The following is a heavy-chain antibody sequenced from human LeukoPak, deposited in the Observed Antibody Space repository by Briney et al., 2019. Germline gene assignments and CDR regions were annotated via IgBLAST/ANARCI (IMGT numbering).Heavy chain of an antibody. D-gene: IGHD2-15*01. J-gene: IGHJ5*01. V-gene: IGHV3-30*02. CDR1: GFTFSDYG. CDR3: AKGGSPSHNWFNS. Sequence: GGSLRLSCAASGFTFSDYGMHWVRQAPGNGLEWVAFIRNDGSYEYYPDSVKRRFTISRDNTRNPLFLQINTLRADRPAVYYCAKGGSPSHNWFNSWGQGTLVTVSS. CDR2: IRNDGSYE.